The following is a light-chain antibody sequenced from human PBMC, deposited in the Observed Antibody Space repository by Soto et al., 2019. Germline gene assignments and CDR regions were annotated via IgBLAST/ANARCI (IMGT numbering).Light chain of an antibody. V-gene: IGKV3-15*01. Sequence: EIVMAQSPATLSVSPGETAILSCRASQNIGSNLAWYQQRPGQAPRLLIYGASSRVTGIPARFSGSGSGTEFTLTISSLQSEDSAVYYCQQYNTWPAEITFGQGTRLEIK. CDR2: GAS. CDR3: QQYNTWPAEIT. CDR1: QNIGSN. J-gene: IGKJ5*01.